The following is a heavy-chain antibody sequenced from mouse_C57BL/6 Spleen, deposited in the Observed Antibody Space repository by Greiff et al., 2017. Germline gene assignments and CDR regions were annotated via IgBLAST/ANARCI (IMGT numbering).Heavy chain of an antibody. CDR1: GFNIKDYY. CDR2: IDPEDGDT. Sequence: VQLKQSGAELVRPGASVKLSCTASGFNIKDYYMHWVKQRPEQGLEWIGRIDPEDGDTEYAPKFQGKATMTADTSSNTAYLQLSSLTSEDTAVYYCTRVQPSYAMDYWGQGTSVTVSS. CDR3: TRVQPSYAMDY. D-gene: IGHD2-14*01. J-gene: IGHJ4*01. V-gene: IGHV14-1*01.